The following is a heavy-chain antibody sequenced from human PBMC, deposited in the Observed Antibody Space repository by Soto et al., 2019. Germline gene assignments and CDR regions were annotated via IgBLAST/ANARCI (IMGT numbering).Heavy chain of an antibody. J-gene: IGHJ4*02. D-gene: IGHD3-16*01. CDR1: GYTFTSYG. CDR3: ARALPMITFGGVLSDGDFDY. Sequence: ASVKVSCKASGYTFTSYGISWVRQAPGQGLEWMGWISAYNGNTNYAQKLQGRVTMTTDTSTSTAYMELRSLRSDDTAVYYCARALPMITFGGVLSDGDFDYWGQGTLVTVSS. CDR2: ISAYNGNT. V-gene: IGHV1-18*01.